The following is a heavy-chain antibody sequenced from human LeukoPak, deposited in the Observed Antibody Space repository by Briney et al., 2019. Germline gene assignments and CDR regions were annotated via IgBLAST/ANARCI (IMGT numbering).Heavy chain of an antibody. Sequence: PGESLKISCKGSGYSFTSYWIGWVRQMPGKGLEWMGIIYPGDSDTRYSPSFQGQVTISADKSISTAYLQWSSLKASDTAMYYCATQSRSASAPIQHWGQGTLVTVSS. V-gene: IGHV5-51*01. D-gene: IGHD6-25*01. CDR3: ATQSRSASAPIQH. CDR2: IYPGDSDT. CDR1: GYSFTSYW. J-gene: IGHJ1*01.